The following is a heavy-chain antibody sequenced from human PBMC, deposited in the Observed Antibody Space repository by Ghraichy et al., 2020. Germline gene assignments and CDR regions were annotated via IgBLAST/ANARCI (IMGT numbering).Heavy chain of an antibody. CDR1: GYSFTSYW. Sequence: GESLNISCKGSGYSFTSYWIGWVRQMPGKGLEWMGIIYPGDSDTRYSPSFQGQVTISADKSISTAYLQWSSLKASDTAMYYCARHRGVVAAMMGGDYGMDVWGQGTTVTVSS. CDR2: IYPGDSDT. CDR3: ARHRGVVAAMMGGDYGMDV. J-gene: IGHJ6*02. D-gene: IGHD2-15*01. V-gene: IGHV5-51*01.